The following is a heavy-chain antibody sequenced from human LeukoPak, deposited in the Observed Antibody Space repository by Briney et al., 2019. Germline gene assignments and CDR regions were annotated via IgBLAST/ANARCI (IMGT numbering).Heavy chain of an antibody. Sequence: SETLSLTCTVSNGSISSFYWTWIRQPPGKGLEWIGYIYYTGTTDYNPSLKSRVTISVDTSKNQFSLKLSSVTAADTAVYYCARGYGRCFDYWGQGTLVTVSS. V-gene: IGHV4-59*01. J-gene: IGHJ4*02. CDR1: NGSISSFY. D-gene: IGHD5-18*01. CDR2: IYYTGTT. CDR3: ARGYGRCFDY.